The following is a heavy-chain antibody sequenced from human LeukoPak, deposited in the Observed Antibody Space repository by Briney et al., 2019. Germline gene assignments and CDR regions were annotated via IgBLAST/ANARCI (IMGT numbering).Heavy chain of an antibody. V-gene: IGHV1-69*04. Sequence: ASVKVSCKASGGTFSSYAISWVRQAPGQGLEWMGRIIPILGIANYAQKFQGRDTITADKSTSTAYMELSSLRSEDTAVYYCARGITFGGVPLLDYWGQGTLVTVSS. CDR1: GGTFSSYA. CDR2: IIPILGIA. J-gene: IGHJ4*02. CDR3: ARGITFGGVPLLDY. D-gene: IGHD3-16*01.